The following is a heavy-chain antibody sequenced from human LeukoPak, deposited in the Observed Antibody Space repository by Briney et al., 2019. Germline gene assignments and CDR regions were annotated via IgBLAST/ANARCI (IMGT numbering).Heavy chain of an antibody. CDR3: AKGTSY. CDR1: GFTFSSYG. CDR2: ISYDGSNK. V-gene: IGHV3-30*18. J-gene: IGHJ4*02. D-gene: IGHD2-2*01. Sequence: RSLRLSCAASGFTFSSYGMHWVRQAPGKGLEWVAVISYDGSNKYYADPVKGRFTISRDNSKNTLYLQMNSLRAEDTAVYYCAKGTSYWGQGTLVTVSS.